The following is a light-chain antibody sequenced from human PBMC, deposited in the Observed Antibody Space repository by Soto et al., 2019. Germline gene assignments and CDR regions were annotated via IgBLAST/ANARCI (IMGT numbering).Light chain of an antibody. CDR2: SNN. V-gene: IGLV1-44*01. J-gene: IGLJ2*01. CDR1: SSNIGSNT. CDR3: AAWDDSLNGPGVV. Sequence: QSVLTQPPSASGTPGQWVTLSCSGSSSNIGSNTVNWDQQLPGTAPKLLIYSNNRRPSGVPDRFSGSKSGTSASLAISGLHSEDEADYYCAAWDDSLNGPGVVFGGGTKRTVL.